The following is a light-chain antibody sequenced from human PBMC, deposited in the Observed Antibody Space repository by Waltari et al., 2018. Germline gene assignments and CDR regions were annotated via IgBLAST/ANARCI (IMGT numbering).Light chain of an antibody. J-gene: IGLJ3*02. CDR3: QSYDSSLNGWV. CDR1: SSNIGAHYD. CDR2: DNN. Sequence: QSVLTQPPSVSGAPRQRVTFSCTGSSSNIGAHYDVHWYQHLPGTSPKLLIYDNNHRPSGVPERFSASKSGTSASLAITGLQAEDEADYYCQSYDSSLNGWVFGGGTKLTVL. V-gene: IGLV1-40*01.